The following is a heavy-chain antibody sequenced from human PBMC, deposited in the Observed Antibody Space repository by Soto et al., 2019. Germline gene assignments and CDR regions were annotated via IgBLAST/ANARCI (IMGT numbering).Heavy chain of an antibody. Sequence: ESVGGVVQPGRSLRLSCAASGFTFSSYAMHWVRQAPGKGLEWVAVISYDGSNKYYADSVKGRFTISRDNSKNTLYLQMNSLRAEDTAVYYCAREIAAAGALDYWGQGTLVTVSS. CDR1: GFTFSSYA. J-gene: IGHJ4*02. CDR2: ISYDGSNK. V-gene: IGHV3-30-3*01. CDR3: AREIAAAGALDY. D-gene: IGHD6-13*01.